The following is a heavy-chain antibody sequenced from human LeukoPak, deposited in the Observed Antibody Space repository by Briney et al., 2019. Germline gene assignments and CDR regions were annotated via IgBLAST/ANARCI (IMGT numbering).Heavy chain of an antibody. D-gene: IGHD6-19*01. CDR2: INHSGST. CDR1: GGSFSGYY. CDR3: ARGRVSSGPPGY. V-gene: IGHV4-34*01. Sequence: PSETLSLTCAVYGGSFSGYYWSWIRQPPGKGLEWIGEINHSGSTNYNPSLKSRVTISVDTSKNQFSLKLSSVTAADTAVYYCARGRVSSGPPGYWGQGTLVTVSS. J-gene: IGHJ4*02.